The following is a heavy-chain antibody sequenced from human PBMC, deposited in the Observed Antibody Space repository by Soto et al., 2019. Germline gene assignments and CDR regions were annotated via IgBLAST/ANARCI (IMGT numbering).Heavy chain of an antibody. Sequence: ASVKVSCKASGYTFTNYYMHWVRQAPGQGLEWMGVIHYSGATPTYAQKFQGRVTMARDTSTSTVYVELSSLTSEDTAVYYCARGGPDWATIGSIDFWGQGTLVTVSS. CDR2: IHYSGATP. D-gene: IGHD3-9*01. CDR1: GYTFTNYY. V-gene: IGHV1-46*01. J-gene: IGHJ4*02. CDR3: ARGGPDWATIGSIDF.